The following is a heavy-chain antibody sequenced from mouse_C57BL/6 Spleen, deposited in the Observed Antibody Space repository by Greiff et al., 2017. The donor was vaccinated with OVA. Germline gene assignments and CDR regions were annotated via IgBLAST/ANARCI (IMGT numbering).Heavy chain of an antibody. CDR2: IDPSDSYT. V-gene: IGHV1-69*01. D-gene: IGHD2-5*01. J-gene: IGHJ2*01. Sequence: VQLQQPGAELVMPGASVKLYCKASGYTFTSYWMHWVKQRPGQGLEWIGEIDPSDSYTNYNQKFKGKSTLTVDKSSSTAYMQLSSLTSEDSAVYYCARDDYSNYYFDYWGQGTTLTVSS. CDR1: GYTFTSYW. CDR3: ARDDYSNYYFDY.